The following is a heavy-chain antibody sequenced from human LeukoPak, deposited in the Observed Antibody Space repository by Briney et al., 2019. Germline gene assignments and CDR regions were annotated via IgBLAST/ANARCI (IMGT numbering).Heavy chain of an antibody. J-gene: IGHJ5*02. CDR1: GYTFTSYY. V-gene: IGHV1-46*01. CDR3: ARESQYSSSSHHGATPRFDP. Sequence: ASVKVSCKASGYTFTSYYMHWVRQAPGQGLEWMGIINPSGGSTSYVQKFQGRVTMTRDMSTSTVYMELSSLRSEDTAVYYCARESQYSSSSHHGATPRFDPWGQGTLVTVSS. D-gene: IGHD6-6*01. CDR2: INPSGGST.